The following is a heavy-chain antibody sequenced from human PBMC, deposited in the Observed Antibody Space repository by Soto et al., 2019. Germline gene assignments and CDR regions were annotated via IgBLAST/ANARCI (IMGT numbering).Heavy chain of an antibody. CDR2: INPNSGGT. V-gene: IGHV1-2*04. Sequence: ASVKVSCKASGYTFTGYYMHWVRQAPGQGLEWMGWINPNSGGTNYAQKFQGWVTMTRDTSISTAYMELSRLRSDDTAVYYCARDQSTTNEGMVRGVAHPDYYYYYMDVWGKGTTGTVSS. CDR1: GYTFTGYY. D-gene: IGHD3-10*01. CDR3: ARDQSTTNEGMVRGVAHPDYYYYYMDV. J-gene: IGHJ6*03.